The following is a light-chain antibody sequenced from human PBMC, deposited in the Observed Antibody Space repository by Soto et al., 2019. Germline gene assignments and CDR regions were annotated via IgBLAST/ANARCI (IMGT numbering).Light chain of an antibody. CDR2: GAS. J-gene: IGKJ5*01. Sequence: EIVLTQSPGTLSLSPGERATLSFRSSQSINNNFLAWYQQKPGQAPRLLVHGASTRAAGIPDRFSGSGSGTDFTLTITRLEPEDSAVYFCQQYTGPPTTFGQGTRLE. CDR3: QQYTGPPTT. V-gene: IGKV3-20*01. CDR1: QSINNNF.